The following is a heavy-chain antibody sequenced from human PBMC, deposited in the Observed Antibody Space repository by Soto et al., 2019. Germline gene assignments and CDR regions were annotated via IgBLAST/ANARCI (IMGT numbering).Heavy chain of an antibody. D-gene: IGHD2-8*01. CDR2: INPSGGST. V-gene: IGHV1-46*03. CDR1: GYTFTSYY. CDR3: ARMNGRLFDY. J-gene: IGHJ4*02. Sequence: GASVKVSCKASGYTFTSYYMHWVRQAPGQGLEWMGIINPSGGSTSYAQKFQGRVTMTRDTSTSTSYMDLSSVRSEDTAVYYCARMNGRLFDYWGQGTLVTVSS.